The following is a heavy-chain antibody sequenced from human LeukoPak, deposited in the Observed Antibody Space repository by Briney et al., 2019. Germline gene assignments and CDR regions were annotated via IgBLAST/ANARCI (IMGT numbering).Heavy chain of an antibody. Sequence: SETLSLICTVSGRSVSSGSYYWSWTRQPPGKGLEWIGYIYYSGSINYNPSLKSRITISVDTSKNQFSLKLSSVTAADTAVYYCGRGARYSSNLNWGQGTLVTVSS. D-gene: IGHD6-19*01. CDR3: GRGARYSSNLN. CDR2: IYYSGSI. CDR1: GRSVSSGSYY. J-gene: IGHJ1*01. V-gene: IGHV4-61*01.